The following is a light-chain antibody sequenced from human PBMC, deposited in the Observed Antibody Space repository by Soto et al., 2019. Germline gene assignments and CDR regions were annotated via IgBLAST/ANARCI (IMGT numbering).Light chain of an antibody. J-gene: IGKJ1*01. CDR3: HQTYTVLWT. CDR2: AAS. V-gene: IGKV1-39*01. Sequence: IQMTQSPSSLSASVGDRLNITCRASQTIDNFLNWYQQQPGQAPKLLVYAASSLHSGVPSRFSGSGSETDFTLTISNLQPEDFATYYCHQTYTVLWTFGQGTRVEIK. CDR1: QTIDNF.